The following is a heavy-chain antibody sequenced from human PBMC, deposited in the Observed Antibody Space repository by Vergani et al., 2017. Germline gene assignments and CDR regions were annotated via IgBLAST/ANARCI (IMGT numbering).Heavy chain of an antibody. CDR3: ARELRLLYNRFDP. D-gene: IGHD1-14*01. V-gene: IGHV3-33*01. CDR2: TWYDGNNK. Sequence: QVQLVESGGGVVQPGRSLRLSCAASGFTFHQYGMHWVRQAPGKGLECVAVTWYDGNNKQSADFVKGRFTISRDNSQSTRYLQMNSLRDEVTGVYYCARELRLLYNRFDPWGQGTRVTVSS. CDR1: GFTFHQYG. J-gene: IGHJ5*02.